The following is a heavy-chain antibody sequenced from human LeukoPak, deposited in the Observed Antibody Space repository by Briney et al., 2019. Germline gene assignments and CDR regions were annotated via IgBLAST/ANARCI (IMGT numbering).Heavy chain of an antibody. Sequence: GRSLRLSCAASVFTLSSYSMHWVRQAQSKGQEWVAVISYDGSNKYYADSVKGRFTISRDNSKNTLYLQMNSLRAEDTAVYYCAREESWEASFDYWGQGTLVTVSS. V-gene: IGHV3-30-3*01. D-gene: IGHD6-13*01. CDR2: ISYDGSNK. CDR1: VFTLSSYS. CDR3: AREESWEASFDY. J-gene: IGHJ4*02.